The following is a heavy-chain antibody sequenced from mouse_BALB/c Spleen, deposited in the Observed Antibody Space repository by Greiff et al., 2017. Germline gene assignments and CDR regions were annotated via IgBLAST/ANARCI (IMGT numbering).Heavy chain of an antibody. Sequence: EVQLQQSGAELVRSGASVKLSCTASGFNIKDYYMHWVKQRPEQGLVWIGWIDPENGDTEYAPKFQGKATMTADTSSNTAYLQLSSLTTEDTAVYYCNAPYYYGSSPAWFAYWGQGTLVTVSA. J-gene: IGHJ3*01. CDR2: IDPENGDT. D-gene: IGHD1-1*01. CDR1: GFNIKDYY. V-gene: IGHV14-4*02. CDR3: NAPYYYGSSPAWFAY.